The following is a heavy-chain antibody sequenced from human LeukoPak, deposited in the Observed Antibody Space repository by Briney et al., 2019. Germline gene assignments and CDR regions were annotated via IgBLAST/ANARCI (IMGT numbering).Heavy chain of an antibody. CDR2: IWSNGGST. CDR3: AREINGHASDI. Sequence: GSLRLSCAASGFTFSSYTMSWVRQPPGKGLEWVAGIWSNGGSTYYADSVKGRFTISRDNSKNTLFLQVSSLRVEDTAVYYCAREINGHASDIWGQGTMVTVSS. CDR1: GFTFSSYT. V-gene: IGHV3-23*01. J-gene: IGHJ3*02.